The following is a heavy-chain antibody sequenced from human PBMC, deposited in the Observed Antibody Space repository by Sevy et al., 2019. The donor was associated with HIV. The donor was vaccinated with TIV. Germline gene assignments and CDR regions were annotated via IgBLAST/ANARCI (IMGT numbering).Heavy chain of an antibody. Sequence: ASVKVSCKASGYTFTSYGISWVRRAPGQGLEWMGWISAYNGNTNYAQKLQGRVTMTTDTSTSTAYMELRSLRSDDTAVYYCARSELYCSSTSCFSNWFDPWGQGTLVTVSS. CDR1: GYTFTSYG. CDR3: ARSELYCSSTSCFSNWFDP. V-gene: IGHV1-18*01. CDR2: ISAYNGNT. D-gene: IGHD2-2*01. J-gene: IGHJ5*02.